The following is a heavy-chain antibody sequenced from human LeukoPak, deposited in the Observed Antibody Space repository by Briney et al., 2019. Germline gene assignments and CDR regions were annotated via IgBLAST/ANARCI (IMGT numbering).Heavy chain of an antibody. CDR2: SRSKANSYAT. CDR1: GFTFSGSA. V-gene: IGHV3-73*01. CDR3: TRHVRDSGGVYYFDY. Sequence: GGALKLSCVASGFTFSGSAMHWVRPASGKGLEWVGRSRSKANSYATAYAASVKGRFTISRDDSKNTEYLQMNSLKTEDTAVYYCTRHVRDSGGVYYFDYWGRGTLVTVPS. J-gene: IGHJ4*02. D-gene: IGHD4-23*01.